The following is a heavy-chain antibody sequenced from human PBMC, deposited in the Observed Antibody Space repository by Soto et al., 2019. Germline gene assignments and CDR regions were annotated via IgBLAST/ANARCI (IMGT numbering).Heavy chain of an antibody. J-gene: IGHJ4*02. V-gene: IGHV4-39*01. CDR3: ARQGASSSWIDY. CDR1: GGSISSSSYY. Sequence: SETLSLTCTVSGGSISSSSYYWGWIRQPPGKGLEWIGSIYYSGSTYYNPSLKSRVTISVDTSKNQFSLKLSSVTAADTAVYYCARQGASSSWIDYWGQGTLVTVSS. CDR2: IYYSGST. D-gene: IGHD6-13*01.